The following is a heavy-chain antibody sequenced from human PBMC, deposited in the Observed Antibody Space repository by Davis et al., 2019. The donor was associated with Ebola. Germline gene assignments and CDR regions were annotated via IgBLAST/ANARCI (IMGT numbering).Heavy chain of an antibody. CDR1: GGSISSYY. V-gene: IGHV4-59*01. CDR3: ARDSPYCSSTSCYVDY. D-gene: IGHD2-2*01. Sequence: MPSETLSLTCTVSGGSISSYYWSWIRQPPGKGLEWIGYIYYSGSTNYNPSLKSRVTISIDTSKNQFSLKLSSVTAADTAVYYCARDSPYCSSTSCYVDYWGQGTLVTVSS. CDR2: IYYSGST. J-gene: IGHJ4*02.